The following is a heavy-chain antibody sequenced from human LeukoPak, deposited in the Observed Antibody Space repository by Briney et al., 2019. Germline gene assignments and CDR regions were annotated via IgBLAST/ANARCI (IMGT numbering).Heavy chain of an antibody. CDR1: GFSFNNYA. Sequence: GGSLRLSCAASGFSFNNYAMYWVRQAPGKGLEWVALISYDGGDKYYAESMKGRFTISRDNSKNTLYLQMNSLRAEDTAVYYCAKGLAVAGNFDYWGQGTLVTVSS. CDR3: AKGLAVAGNFDY. J-gene: IGHJ4*02. V-gene: IGHV3-30*18. CDR2: ISYDGGDK. D-gene: IGHD6-19*01.